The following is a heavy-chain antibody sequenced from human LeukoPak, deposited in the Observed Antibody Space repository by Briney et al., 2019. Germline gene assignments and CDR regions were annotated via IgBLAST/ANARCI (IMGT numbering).Heavy chain of an antibody. Sequence: PGGSLRLSCAASGFTFSSYSMNWVRQAPGKGLEWVSSISSSSSYIYYADSVKGRFTISRDNAKNSLYLQMNSLRAEDTAVYFCARHLDYYDSTGYSLNYFDYWGQGTLVTVSS. J-gene: IGHJ4*02. D-gene: IGHD3-22*01. CDR1: GFTFSSYS. CDR2: ISSSSSYI. CDR3: ARHLDYYDSTGYSLNYFDY. V-gene: IGHV3-21*01.